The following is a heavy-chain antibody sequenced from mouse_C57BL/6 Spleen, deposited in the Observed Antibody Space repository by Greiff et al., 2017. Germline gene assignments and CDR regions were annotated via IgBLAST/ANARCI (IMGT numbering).Heavy chain of an antibody. CDR2: IWSGGST. Sequence: VQRVESGPGLVQPSQSLSITCTVSGFSLTSYGVHWVRQSPGKGLEWLGVIWSGGSTDYNAAFISRLSISKDNSKSQVFFKMNSLQADDTAIYYCARGYGNFRYFDVWGTGTTVTVSS. CDR1: GFSLTSYG. D-gene: IGHD2-1*01. V-gene: IGHV2-2*01. CDR3: ARGYGNFRYFDV. J-gene: IGHJ1*03.